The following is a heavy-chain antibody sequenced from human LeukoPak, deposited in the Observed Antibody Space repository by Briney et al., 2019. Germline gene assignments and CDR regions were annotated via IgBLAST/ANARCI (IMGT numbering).Heavy chain of an antibody. J-gene: IGHJ4*02. CDR3: AKRQFISGWLKFFDS. D-gene: IGHD6-19*01. V-gene: IGHV3-23*01. Sequence: GGSLRLSCAASGFTFSSYAMSWVRQAPGKGLEWVSAISGSGGSTFYTDSVKGRFTISRDNFRNVLFLQMNSLRAEDSAVYYCAKRQFISGWLKFFDSWGQGTLVTVSS. CDR1: GFTFSSYA. CDR2: ISGSGGST.